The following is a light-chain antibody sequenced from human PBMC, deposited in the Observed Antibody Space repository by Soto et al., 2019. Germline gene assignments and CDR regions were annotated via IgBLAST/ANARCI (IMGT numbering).Light chain of an antibody. Sequence: IQLTQSPSSLSASVGDRVTITCRASQGISTYLAWYQQKPGKAPKPLIYAASTLQSGVPSRFSGSGSGTDFPLTISSLLPEDFATYYCQQLNSYPRVTFGPGTKVDIK. V-gene: IGKV1-9*01. CDR3: QQLNSYPRVT. CDR2: AAS. J-gene: IGKJ3*01. CDR1: QGISTY.